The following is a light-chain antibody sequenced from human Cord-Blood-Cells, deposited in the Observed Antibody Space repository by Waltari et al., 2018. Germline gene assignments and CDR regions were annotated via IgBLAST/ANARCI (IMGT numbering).Light chain of an antibody. J-gene: IGKJ4*01. Sequence: ELAFTPAPVTPAFSPGERAPLPFRASQSVSSSYLTWYQQKPGQAPRLLIYGASSMATGIPERFSGSGSGTDFTLTISRLEPEDFAVYYCQQYGSTPLTFGGGTKVEIK. V-gene: IGKV3-20*01. CDR3: QQYGSTPLT. CDR1: QSVSSSY. CDR2: GAS.